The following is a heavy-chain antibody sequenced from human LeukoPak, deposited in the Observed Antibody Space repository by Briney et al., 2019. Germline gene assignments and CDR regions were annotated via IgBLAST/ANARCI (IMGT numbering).Heavy chain of an antibody. CDR1: GYTFTNYD. J-gene: IGHJ4*02. CDR3: ARLGFRYSTRYFDS. Sequence: ASVKVSCKTSGYTFTNYDITWVRQAPGQGLEWMGLISAYNGNTNCAQKLQGRVTMTTDTSTSTAYMELRSLRSDDTAVYYCARLGFRYSTRYFDSWGQGTLVTVSS. D-gene: IGHD1-26*01. CDR2: ISAYNGNT. V-gene: IGHV1-18*01.